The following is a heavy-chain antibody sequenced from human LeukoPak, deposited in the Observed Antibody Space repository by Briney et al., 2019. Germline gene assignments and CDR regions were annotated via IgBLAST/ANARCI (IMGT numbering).Heavy chain of an antibody. Sequence: GGSLRLSCAASGFTVSGNYMSWVRQAPGKGLEWVSVIYCGGDIAYADSVKGRFTISSDTSQNKLYLHMNSLRVEDTAVYYCAGGTDFWSGYCFDSWGQGTLVTVSS. CDR2: IYCGGDI. D-gene: IGHD3-3*01. V-gene: IGHV3-53*01. J-gene: IGHJ4*02. CDR1: GFTVSGNY. CDR3: AGGTDFWSGYCFDS.